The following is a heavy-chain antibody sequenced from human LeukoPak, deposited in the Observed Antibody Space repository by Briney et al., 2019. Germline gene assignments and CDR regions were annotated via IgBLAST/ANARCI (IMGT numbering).Heavy chain of an antibody. CDR3: ASYCSSTSCYDMDV. J-gene: IGHJ6*03. CDR1: GGSFSGYY. CDR2: INRSGST. V-gene: IGHV4-34*01. D-gene: IGHD2-2*01. Sequence: SETLSLTCAVYGGSFSGYYWSWIRQPPGKGLEWIGEINRSGSTNYNPSLKSRVTISVDTSKNQFSLKLSSVTAADTAVYYCASYCSSTSCYDMDVWGKGTTVTVSS.